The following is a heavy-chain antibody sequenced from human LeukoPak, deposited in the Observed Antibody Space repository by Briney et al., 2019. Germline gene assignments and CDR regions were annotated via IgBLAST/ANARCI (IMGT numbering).Heavy chain of an antibody. CDR3: ARRRIAARYQYDY. CDR2: INHSGST. Sequence: SETLSLTCAVYGGSFSGYYWSWIRQPPGKGLEWIGEINHSGSTNYNPSLKSRVTISVDTSKNQFSLKLSSVTAADTAVYYRARRRIAARYQYDYWGQGTLVTVSS. D-gene: IGHD6-6*01. V-gene: IGHV4-34*01. CDR1: GGSFSGYY. J-gene: IGHJ4*02.